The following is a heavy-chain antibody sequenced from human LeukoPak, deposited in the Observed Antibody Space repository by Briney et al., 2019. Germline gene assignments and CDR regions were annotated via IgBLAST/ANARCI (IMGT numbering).Heavy chain of an antibody. J-gene: IGHJ4*02. V-gene: IGHV1-2*02. Sequence: GASVKVSCKASGYSFTGCHMHWVRQAPGQGLEWMGWINPNSGGTNYAQKFQGRVTMTGDTSISTAYMELSRLRSDDTAVYYCARDEGIMRFLEWLPRDYFDYWGQGTLVTVSS. CDR1: GYSFTGCH. D-gene: IGHD3-3*01. CDR3: ARDEGIMRFLEWLPRDYFDY. CDR2: INPNSGGT.